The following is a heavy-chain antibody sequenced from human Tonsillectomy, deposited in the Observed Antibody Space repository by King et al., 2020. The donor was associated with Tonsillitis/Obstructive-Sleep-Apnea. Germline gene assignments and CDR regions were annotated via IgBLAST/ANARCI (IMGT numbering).Heavy chain of an antibody. J-gene: IGHJ3*02. Sequence: VQLVESGGGLVQPGGSLRLSCVASGFTLNHYWMTWVRQAPGKGLEWVANIKEDGSEKNYVDSVKGRFTVSRDNARNSLYLQMNGLRAEDTAVYYCARDLSVVVAAIWYDVHDIWGQGTMVTVSP. CDR1: GFTLNHYW. CDR3: ARDLSVVVAAIWYDVHDI. D-gene: IGHD2-21*02. CDR2: IKEDGSEK. V-gene: IGHV3-7*01.